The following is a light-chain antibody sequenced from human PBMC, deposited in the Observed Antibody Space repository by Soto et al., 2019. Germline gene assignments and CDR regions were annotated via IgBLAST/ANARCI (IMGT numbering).Light chain of an antibody. CDR3: QQSYSTPYT. CDR2: AAS. V-gene: IGKV1-39*01. J-gene: IGKJ2*01. CDR1: QSIGNY. Sequence: DIQMTQSPSSLSASVGDRVTITCWASQSIGNYLDWYQQKPGKAPRLLIYAASSLQSGVPSRFSGSGSGTDYTLPISNLQPEDFAIYHCQQSYSTPYTFGQGTKLEIK.